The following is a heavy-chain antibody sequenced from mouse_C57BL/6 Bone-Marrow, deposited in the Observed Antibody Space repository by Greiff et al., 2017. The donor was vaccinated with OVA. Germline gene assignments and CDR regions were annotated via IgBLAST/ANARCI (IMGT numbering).Heavy chain of an antibody. CDR3: ARGNYYGSSRGTWFAY. CDR1: GYSITSGYY. D-gene: IGHD1-1*01. J-gene: IGHJ3*01. CDR2: ISYDGSN. V-gene: IGHV3-6*01. Sequence: EVQLQESGPGLVKPSQSLSLTCSVTGYSITSGYYWNWIRQFPGNKLEWMGYISYDGSNNYNPSLKNPISITRDTSKNQFFLKLNSVTPEDTATYYCARGNYYGSSRGTWFAYWGQGTLVTVSA.